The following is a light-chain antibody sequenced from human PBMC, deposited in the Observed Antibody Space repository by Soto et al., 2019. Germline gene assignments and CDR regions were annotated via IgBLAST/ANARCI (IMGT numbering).Light chain of an antibody. CDR1: QSVGSSY. J-gene: IGKJ1*01. CDR2: GAS. CDR3: QQYINSPWT. Sequence: EVVLTQSPGTLSLSPGERATLSCGASQSVGSSYLAWYQQKPGQAPRLLIYGASTRATGIPDRFSGSVSVTEYTLTISRLEPEDFAVYYCQQYINSPWTFGQGTKVEI. V-gene: IGKV3-20*01.